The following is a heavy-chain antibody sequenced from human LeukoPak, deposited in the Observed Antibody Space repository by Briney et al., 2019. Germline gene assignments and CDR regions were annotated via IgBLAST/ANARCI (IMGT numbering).Heavy chain of an antibody. V-gene: IGHV3-23*01. J-gene: IGHJ4*02. CDR3: AKVGKLLWFGELFRKQYYFDY. Sequence: PGGSLRLSCAASGFTFSTYVMTWVRQAPGKGLEWVSAILGSGGGTYYADSVKGRFTISRDNSKNTLYLQMNSLRAEDTAVYYCAKVGKLLWFGELFRKQYYFDYWGQGTLVTVSS. CDR2: ILGSGGGT. CDR1: GFTFSTYV. D-gene: IGHD3-10*01.